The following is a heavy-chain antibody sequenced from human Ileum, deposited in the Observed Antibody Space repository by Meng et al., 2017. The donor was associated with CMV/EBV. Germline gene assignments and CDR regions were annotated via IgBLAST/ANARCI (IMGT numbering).Heavy chain of an antibody. CDR1: GFTFRSYP. CDR2: ISDTGLTA. D-gene: IGHD2-21*01. Sequence: SGFTFRSYPMHWVRQAPGKGLEWVSVISDTGLTAYYADSVKGRFTFSRDNSKNTLYLQMNSLSAEDTAVYYCAKDQGGLWPPNWYFDLWGRGTLVTVSS. CDR3: AKDQGGLWPPNWYFDL. V-gene: IGHV3-23*01. J-gene: IGHJ2*01.